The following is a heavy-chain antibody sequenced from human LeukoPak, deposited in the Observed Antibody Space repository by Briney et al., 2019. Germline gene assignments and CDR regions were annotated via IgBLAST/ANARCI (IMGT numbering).Heavy chain of an antibody. V-gene: IGHV4-59*08. CDR1: GGSISSYY. CDR2: IYYSGST. CDR3: ATAVPGSDAFDI. J-gene: IGHJ3*02. Sequence: SETLSLTCTVSGGSISSYYWSWIRQPPGKGLEWIGYIYYSGSTNHNPSLKSRVTISVDTSKNQFSLKLSSVTAADTAVYYCATAVPGSDAFDIWGQGTMVTVSS. D-gene: IGHD6-19*01.